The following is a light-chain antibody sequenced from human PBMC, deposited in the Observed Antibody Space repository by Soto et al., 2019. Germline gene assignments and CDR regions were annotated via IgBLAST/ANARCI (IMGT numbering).Light chain of an antibody. CDR3: QHYNKWPPIT. J-gene: IGKJ5*01. Sequence: EIVLTQSPGTLSLSPGERATLSCRTSQSVSSTYLAWYQQKPGQAPRLLIYAASSRATGVPARFSGSGSGTEFTLTISSLQSEDFALYYCQHYNKWPPITFGQGTRLEIK. CDR2: AAS. CDR1: QSVSSTY. V-gene: IGKV3-15*01.